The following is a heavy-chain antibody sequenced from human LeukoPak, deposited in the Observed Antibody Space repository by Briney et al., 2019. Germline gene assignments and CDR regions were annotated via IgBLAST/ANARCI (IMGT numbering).Heavy chain of an antibody. CDR1: GFTFSSYG. Sequence: GGSLRLSCAASGFTFSSYGMHWVRQAPGKELEWVAVVSHDGTNEFSADSVKGRFTISRDKSKDTLYLQMNSLRAEDTAVYYCAKGSGGSYYGYFDYWGQGTLVTVSS. V-gene: IGHV3-30*18. CDR3: AKGSGGSYYGYFDY. D-gene: IGHD1-26*01. J-gene: IGHJ4*02. CDR2: VSHDGTNE.